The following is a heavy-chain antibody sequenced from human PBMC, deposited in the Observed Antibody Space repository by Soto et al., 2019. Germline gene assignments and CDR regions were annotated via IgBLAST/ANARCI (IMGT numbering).Heavy chain of an antibody. CDR2: ISWNSGNL. CDR1: GFTFVAYA. V-gene: IGHV3-9*01. Sequence: EVQLVESGGGLVQPGRSLRLSCAASGFTFVAYAMHWVRPPPGKGLEWVSSISWNSGNLGYADSVKGRFTISRDNAKNSLYLQMNSLRGEDTVLYYCAKGASTTVFAFNDYWGLGTLVTVSS. D-gene: IGHD4-17*01. J-gene: IGHJ4*02. CDR3: AKGASTTVFAFNDY.